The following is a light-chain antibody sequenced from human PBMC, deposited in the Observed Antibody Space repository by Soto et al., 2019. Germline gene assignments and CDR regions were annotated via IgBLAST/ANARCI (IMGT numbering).Light chain of an antibody. J-gene: IGKJ5*01. CDR3: QQYDNIPPT. V-gene: IGKV3-20*01. CDR1: QTVRNNY. Sequence: EFVLTQSPGTLSLSPGERATLSCRASQTVRNNYLAWYQQKPGQAPRLLIYDASSRATGIPDRFSGGGSGTDFTLTISRLEPEDFATYYCQQYDNIPPTFGQGTRL. CDR2: DAS.